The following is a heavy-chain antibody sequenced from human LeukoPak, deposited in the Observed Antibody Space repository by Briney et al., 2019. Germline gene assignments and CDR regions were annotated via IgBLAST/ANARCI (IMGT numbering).Heavy chain of an antibody. CDR1: GGSISSYY. J-gene: IGHJ6*02. CDR3: ARPANSPYYAMDV. Sequence: SETLSLTCTVSGGSISSYYWSWFRQPPGKGLEWIGYIYYSGSTNYNPSLKSRVTISIDTSKNQFSLRLSSVTAADTAVYYCARPANSPYYAMDVWGQGTTVPVSS. D-gene: IGHD4-23*01. CDR2: IYYSGST. V-gene: IGHV4-59*01.